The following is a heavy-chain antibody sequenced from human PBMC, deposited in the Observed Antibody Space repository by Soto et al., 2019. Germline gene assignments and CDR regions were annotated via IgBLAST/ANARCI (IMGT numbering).Heavy chain of an antibody. V-gene: IGHV4-34*01. CDR1: GGSVSGSY. J-gene: IGHJ2*01. Sequence: QVQLQQWGAGLLEPSETLSLTCAVYGGSVSGSYWSWIRQPPGKGLEWIGEINHSGSTKYNPSLESRVTIAVDPSKYQFSLKVNSVTAADTAVYYCARSFDLWGRGTLVSVSS. CDR3: ARSFDL. CDR2: INHSGST.